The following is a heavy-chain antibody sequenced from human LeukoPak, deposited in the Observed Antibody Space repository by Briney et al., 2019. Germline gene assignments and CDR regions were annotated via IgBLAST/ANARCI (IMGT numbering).Heavy chain of an antibody. Sequence: SETLSLTCAVYGGSFSGYCWSWIRQPPGKGLEWIGEINHSGSTNYNPSLKSRVTISVDTSKNQFSLKLSSVTAADTAVYYCARGQWLASNWFDPWGQGTLVTVSS. CDR3: ARGQWLASNWFDP. J-gene: IGHJ5*02. V-gene: IGHV4-34*01. CDR2: INHSGST. CDR1: GGSFSGYC. D-gene: IGHD6-19*01.